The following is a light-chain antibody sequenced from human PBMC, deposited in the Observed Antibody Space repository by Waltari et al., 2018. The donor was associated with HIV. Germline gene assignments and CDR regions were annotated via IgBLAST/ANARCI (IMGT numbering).Light chain of an antibody. V-gene: IGLV2-11*01. Sequence: QSALTQPRSVSGSPGQSVTISCTGTSSDVGRYSHVSWYQQRPGQAPNLMIYDVTKRTPGVPDHFSGSKSGNTASLTISGLQDEDEADYYCCSYAGTYAPYVFGTGTKVTVL. CDR1: SSDVGRYSH. J-gene: IGLJ1*01. CDR2: DVT. CDR3: CSYAGTYAPYV.